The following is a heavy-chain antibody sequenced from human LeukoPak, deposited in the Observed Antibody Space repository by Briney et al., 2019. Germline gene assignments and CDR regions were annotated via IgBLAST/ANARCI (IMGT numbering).Heavy chain of an antibody. J-gene: IGHJ4*02. CDR3: ARGQQLASN. V-gene: IGHV1-2*02. D-gene: IGHD6-13*01. Sequence: ASVKVSCKASGYTFSGYYIHWVRHAPGQGLEWMGWINPKSGGTSYAQKFQDRVTMTREMSISTAYMELSRLRSDDTAVYYCARGQQLASNWGQGTLVTVSS. CDR1: GYTFSGYY. CDR2: INPKSGGT.